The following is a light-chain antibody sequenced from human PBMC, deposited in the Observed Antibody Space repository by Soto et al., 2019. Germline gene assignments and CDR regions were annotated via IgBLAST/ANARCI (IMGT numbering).Light chain of an antibody. CDR3: QSYDSSLSAWV. CDR2: GNS. J-gene: IGLJ3*02. CDR1: SSNIGAGYD. Sequence: QSVLTQPPSVSGAPGQRVTISCTGSSSNIGAGYDVQWYRQLPGTAPRLLIYGNSNRPSGVPDRFSDSRSGTSASLAITGLQAEDEADYYCQSYDSSLSAWVFGGGTSSPS. V-gene: IGLV1-40*01.